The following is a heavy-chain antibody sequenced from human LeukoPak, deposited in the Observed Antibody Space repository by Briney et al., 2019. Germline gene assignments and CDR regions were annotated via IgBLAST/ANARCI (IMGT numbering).Heavy chain of an antibody. D-gene: IGHD4-17*01. V-gene: IGHV1-69*13. J-gene: IGHJ4*02. Sequence: SVEVSCKASGGTFSSYAISWVRQAPGQGLEWMGGIIPIFGTANYARKFQGRVTITADESTSTAYMELSSLRSEDTAVYYCARGFLLATVTPDFDYWGQGTLVTVSS. CDR2: IIPIFGTA. CDR3: ARGFLLATVTPDFDY. CDR1: GGTFSSYA.